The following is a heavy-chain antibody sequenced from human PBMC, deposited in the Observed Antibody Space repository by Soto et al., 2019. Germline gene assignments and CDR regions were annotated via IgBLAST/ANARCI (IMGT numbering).Heavy chain of an antibody. Sequence: EVQLVESGGGLVQPGGSLRLSCAASGITFSTHAMHWVRQAPGKGLEHVSAISRSGDSTFHANSVEGRFTISRDNSKNTLYLQMGSLRAEDMAVYYCASLGSGLDYWGQGTLVTVSS. V-gene: IGHV3-64*01. CDR1: GITFSTHA. J-gene: IGHJ4*02. CDR3: ASLGSGLDY. D-gene: IGHD3-3*01. CDR2: ISRSGDST.